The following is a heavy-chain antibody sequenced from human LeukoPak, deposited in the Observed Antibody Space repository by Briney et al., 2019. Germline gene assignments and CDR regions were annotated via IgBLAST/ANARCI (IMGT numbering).Heavy chain of an antibody. Sequence: GGSLRLSCAASGFTFNSYAIHWVRQAPGKGLEWVAVISYDGTTEFYGDSVRGRFTISRDNVKKMVFLQMNSLRGEDTAVYYCAREGYEDAFDIWGQGTMVTVSS. CDR1: GFTFNSYA. CDR3: AREGYEDAFDI. D-gene: IGHD3-3*01. V-gene: IGHV3-30*03. CDR2: ISYDGTTE. J-gene: IGHJ3*02.